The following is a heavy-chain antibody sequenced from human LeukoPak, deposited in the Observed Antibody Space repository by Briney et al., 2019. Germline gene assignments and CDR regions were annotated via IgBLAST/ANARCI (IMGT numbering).Heavy chain of an antibody. CDR1: GFTFGDSA. CDR3: TRNRGYNYGYSDY. D-gene: IGHD5-18*01. V-gene: IGHV3-49*03. Sequence: PGRSLRLSCTTSGFTFGDSAMSWFRQASGKGLEWVGFIRSKTYGGTTEYAASVKGRFTISRDDSKSIAYLQMNSLRIEDTAVYYCTRNRGYNYGYSDYWGQGTLVTVSS. J-gene: IGHJ4*02. CDR2: IRSKTYGGTT.